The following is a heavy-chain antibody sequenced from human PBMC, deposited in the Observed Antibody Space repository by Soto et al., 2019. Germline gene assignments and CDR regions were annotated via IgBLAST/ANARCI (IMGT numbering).Heavy chain of an antibody. V-gene: IGHV2-5*02. CDR2: IYWDDDK. D-gene: IGHD2-15*01. Sequence: SGPTLVNPTQTLTLTCTFSGFSLSTSKLGVGWIRQPPGKALEWLALIYWDDDKRYSPFLKSRLTITKDTSKNQVVLRMTNMDPVDTATYYCARSEYSVFDFWGQGTLVTVSS. J-gene: IGHJ4*01. CDR3: ARSEYSVFDF. CDR1: GFSLSTSKLG.